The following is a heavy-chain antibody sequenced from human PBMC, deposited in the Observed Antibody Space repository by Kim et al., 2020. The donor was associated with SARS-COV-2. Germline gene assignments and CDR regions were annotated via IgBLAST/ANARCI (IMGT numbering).Heavy chain of an antibody. J-gene: IGHJ4*02. V-gene: IGHV3-7*01. Sequence: GGSLRLSCAASGFTFDKYWMSWVRQAPEKGLEWVANTNQDGSAKYYADSVKGRFTISGDNARNSLSLQMNSLRAEDTAIYYCHIMVTFGGVMVSDFWGQGTLVIVSS. CDR1: GFTFDKYW. D-gene: IGHD3-16*02. CDR2: TNQDGSAK. CDR3: HIMVTFGGVMVSDF.